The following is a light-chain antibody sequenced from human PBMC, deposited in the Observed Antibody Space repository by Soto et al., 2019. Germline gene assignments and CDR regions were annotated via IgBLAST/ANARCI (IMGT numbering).Light chain of an antibody. V-gene: IGLV2-14*01. CDR1: TSDVDYNR. Sequence: QSVLTQPASVTGSPGQSITISCTGTTSDVDYNRVSWYQQYPGTAPKLMISEVTNRPSGVSARFSGSRSGNTASLTISGLQPEDEAHYYCSSYTVRRSWVFGGGTKLTVL. J-gene: IGLJ3*02. CDR3: SSYTVRRSWV. CDR2: EVT.